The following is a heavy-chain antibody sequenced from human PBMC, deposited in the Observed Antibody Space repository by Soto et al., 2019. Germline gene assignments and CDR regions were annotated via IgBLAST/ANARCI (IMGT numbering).Heavy chain of an antibody. CDR2: ISGNGGST. CDR3: ARDRTGPFDY. V-gene: IGHV3-23*01. CDR1: GFTFSSCA. D-gene: IGHD2-2*01. Sequence: GGSLRLSCAASGFTFSSCAMGWVRQAPGKGLEWVSGISGNGGSTYYADSVKGRFTISRDNAKNSLYLQMNSLRAEDTAVYYCARDRTGPFDYWGQGTLVTVSS. J-gene: IGHJ4*02.